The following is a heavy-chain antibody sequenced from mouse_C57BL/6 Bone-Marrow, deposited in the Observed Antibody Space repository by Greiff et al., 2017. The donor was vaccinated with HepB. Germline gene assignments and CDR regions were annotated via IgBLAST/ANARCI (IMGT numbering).Heavy chain of an antibody. J-gene: IGHJ4*01. V-gene: IGHV1-52*01. CDR1: GYTFTSYW. D-gene: IGHD2-4*01. CDR3: ARGLRRYYYAMDY. CDR2: IDPSDSET. Sequence: QVQLQQPGAELVRPGSSVKLSCKASGYTFTSYWMHWVKQRPIQGLEWIGNIDPSDSETHYNQKFKDKATLTVDKSSSTAYIQLSSLTSEDSAVYYCARGLRRYYYAMDYWGQGTSVTVSS.